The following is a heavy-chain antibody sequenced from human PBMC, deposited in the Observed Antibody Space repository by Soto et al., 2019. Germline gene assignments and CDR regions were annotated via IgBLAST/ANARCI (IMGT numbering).Heavy chain of an antibody. CDR1: GYNFILHG. Sequence: QVQLVQSGGEVKKAGASVKVSCKASGYNFILHGISWVRQAPGQGLEWMGWIGAYNGNTNYAQKFQGRVTMTTDTSTSTVYMELRSLRSDDTAMYYCARVWYDGNAGAFDVWGQGTMVTVSS. J-gene: IGHJ3*01. V-gene: IGHV1-18*01. CDR2: IGAYNGNT. D-gene: IGHD3-10*01. CDR3: ARVWYDGNAGAFDV.